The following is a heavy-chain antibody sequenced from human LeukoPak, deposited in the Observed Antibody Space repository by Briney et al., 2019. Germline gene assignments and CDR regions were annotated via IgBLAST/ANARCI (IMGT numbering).Heavy chain of an antibody. J-gene: IGHJ4*02. CDR1: GYTFTSYY. D-gene: IGHD6-19*01. CDR2: INPSGGST. Sequence: GASVKASCKASGYTFTSYYMHWVRQAPGQGLEWMGIINPSGGSTSYAQKFQGRVTMTRDMSTSTVYMELSSLRSEDTAVYYCARAIAVAGRFDYWGQGTLVTVSS. CDR3: ARAIAVAGRFDY. V-gene: IGHV1-46*01.